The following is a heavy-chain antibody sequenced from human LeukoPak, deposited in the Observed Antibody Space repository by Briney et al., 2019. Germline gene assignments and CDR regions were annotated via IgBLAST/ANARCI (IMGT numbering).Heavy chain of an antibody. CDR3: ARHRYCGGGSCYGIDY. J-gene: IGHJ4*02. V-gene: IGHV5-51*01. CDR2: IYPGDSDT. Sequence: GESLKISCKGSGYSFTTYWIGWVRQMPGKGLEWMGIIYPGDSDTRYSPSFQGQVTISADKSISTAYLQWSSLKASDTAMYYCARHRYCGGGSCYGIDYWGQGTLVTVPS. D-gene: IGHD2-15*01. CDR1: GYSFTTYW.